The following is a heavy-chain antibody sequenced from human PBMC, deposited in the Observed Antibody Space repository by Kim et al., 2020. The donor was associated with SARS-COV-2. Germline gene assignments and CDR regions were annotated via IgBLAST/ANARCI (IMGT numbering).Heavy chain of an antibody. V-gene: IGHV1-69*01. D-gene: IGHD5-12*01. Sequence: KFQGRVTITADESTSTAYMELSSLRSEDTAVYYCARDSRRVSGYDYLFDYWGQGTLVTVSS. CDR3: ARDSRRVSGYDYLFDY. J-gene: IGHJ4*02.